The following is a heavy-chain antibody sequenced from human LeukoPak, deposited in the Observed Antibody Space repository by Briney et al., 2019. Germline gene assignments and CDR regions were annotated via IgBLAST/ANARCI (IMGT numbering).Heavy chain of an antibody. CDR3: TRHRSGWYVELDY. Sequence: GESLKISCKGSGYSFTSCGIGWVRQMPGKGLEWMGIIYPGGSDTRSSPSFQGQVTISDDKSISTDYLQWSSLKASDTAMYYWTRHRSGWYVELDYWGQGTLVTVSS. CDR1: GYSFTSCG. J-gene: IGHJ4*02. CDR2: IYPGGSDT. V-gene: IGHV5-51*01. D-gene: IGHD1-26*01.